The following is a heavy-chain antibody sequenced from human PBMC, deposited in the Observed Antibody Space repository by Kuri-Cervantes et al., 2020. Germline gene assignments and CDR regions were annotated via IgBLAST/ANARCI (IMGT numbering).Heavy chain of an antibody. J-gene: IGHJ6*03. V-gene: IGHV4-59*01. Sequence: GSLRLSCTVSGVPINSDYWSWIRQPPGKGLEWIGNTYYSGITNYNPSLKSRVSISVDTSKNQFSLKLNSVTAADTAVYYCVRGSGWYRDYYYQKDVWGKGTTVTVSS. CDR1: GVPINSDY. D-gene: IGHD6-19*01. CDR3: VRGSGWYRDYYYQKDV. CDR2: TYYSGIT.